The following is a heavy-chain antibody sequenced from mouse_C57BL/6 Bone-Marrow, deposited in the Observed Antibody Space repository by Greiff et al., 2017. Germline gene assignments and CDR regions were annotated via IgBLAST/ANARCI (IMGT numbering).Heavy chain of an antibody. CDR2: IWRGGST. D-gene: IGHD1-1*02. V-gene: IGHV2-5*01. CDR3: AKNVWYKGY. Sequence: VQLQQSGPGLVKPSQSLSITCTVSGFSLTSYGVNWVRQSPGQGLEWLGVIWRGGSTDYNAAFMSRLSITKDTSQSHVFFKMNSQQADDTSRYYWAKNVWYKGYWGQGTSVTVSS. J-gene: IGHJ4*01. CDR1: GFSLTSYG.